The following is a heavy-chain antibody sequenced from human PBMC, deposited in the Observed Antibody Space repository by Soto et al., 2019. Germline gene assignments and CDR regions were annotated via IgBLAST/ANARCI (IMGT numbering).Heavy chain of an antibody. Sequence: ASVKVSCKASGYNFTTFGISWVRQAPGQGLEWMGWISAFNGNTNYAQKFQGRVSMTTDTPTSTGYMELRSLRSDDTAVYYCARESPVITIIKRSWFDPWGQGTLVTVSS. V-gene: IGHV1-18*04. CDR1: GYNFTTFG. J-gene: IGHJ5*02. CDR3: ARESPVITIIKRSWFDP. D-gene: IGHD3-10*01. CDR2: ISAFNGNT.